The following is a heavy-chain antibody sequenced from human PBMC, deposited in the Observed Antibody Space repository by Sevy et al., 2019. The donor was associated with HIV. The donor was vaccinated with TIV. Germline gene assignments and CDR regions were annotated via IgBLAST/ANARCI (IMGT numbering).Heavy chain of an antibody. J-gene: IGHJ4*02. CDR3: VRADYVWGSYRLDY. CDR1: GGSISSGGYY. D-gene: IGHD3-16*02. Sequence: SETLSLTCTVSGGSISSGGYYWSWIRQHPGKGLEWIGYIYYSGSTYYNPSLKSRVTISVDTSKNQFSLKLSSETAADTAVYYCVRADYVWGSYRLDYWGQGTLVTVSS. CDR2: IYYSGST. V-gene: IGHV4-31*03.